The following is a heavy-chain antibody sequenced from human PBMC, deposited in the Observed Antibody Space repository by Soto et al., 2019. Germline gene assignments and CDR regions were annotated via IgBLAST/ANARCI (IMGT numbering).Heavy chain of an antibody. Sequence: SETLSLTCTVSGVSISSYYWSWIRQPPGKGLEWIGYIYYSGSTNYDPSLKSRVTISVDTSKNQFSLKLSSVTAADTAVYYCARTRIVGATNWFDPWGQGTLVTVSS. D-gene: IGHD1-26*01. CDR1: GVSISSYY. CDR2: IYYSGST. J-gene: IGHJ5*02. V-gene: IGHV4-59*01. CDR3: ARTRIVGATNWFDP.